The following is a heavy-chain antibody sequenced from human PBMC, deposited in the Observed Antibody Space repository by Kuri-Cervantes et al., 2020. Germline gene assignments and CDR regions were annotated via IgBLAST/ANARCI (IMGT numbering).Heavy chain of an antibody. D-gene: IGHD2-2*01. V-gene: IGHV4-39*01. CDR1: GGSISSYY. CDR3: ARGMTRYCSSTSCFPYYYYGMDV. Sequence: SETLSLTCTVSGGSISSYYWGWIRQPPGKGLEWIGSIYYSGSTYYNPSLKSRVTISVDTSKNQFSLKLSSVTAADTAVYYCARGMTRYCSSTSCFPYYYYGMDVWGQGTTVTVSS. CDR2: IYYSGST. J-gene: IGHJ6*02.